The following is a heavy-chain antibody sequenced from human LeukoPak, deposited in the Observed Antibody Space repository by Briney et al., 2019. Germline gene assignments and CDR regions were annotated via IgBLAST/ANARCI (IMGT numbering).Heavy chain of an antibody. D-gene: IGHD3-10*01. CDR1: GGSISSSSYY. CDR3: ARHYYGSGSYYTGDDY. V-gene: IGHV4-39*01. Sequence: PSETLSLTCTVSGGSISSSSYYWGWIRQPPGKGLEWIGSIYYSGSTYYNPSLESRVTISVHTTKNQFSLKLSSVTAADTAVYYCARHYYGSGSYYTGDDYWGQGTLVTVSS. J-gene: IGHJ4*02. CDR2: IYYSGST.